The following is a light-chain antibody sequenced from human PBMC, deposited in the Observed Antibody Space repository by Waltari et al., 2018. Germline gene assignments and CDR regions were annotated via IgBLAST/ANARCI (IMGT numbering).Light chain of an antibody. J-gene: IGKJ1*01. Sequence: EIVLTQSPGTLSLSPGERATLSCRASESVRRALAWYQQRPGQAPRLLIYDASSRATGIPDRFSGSGSGTDFSLTISRLEPEDFALYYCQHYRSLPVTFGQATKVEIK. V-gene: IGKV3-20*01. CDR3: QHYRSLPVT. CDR2: DAS. CDR1: ESVRRA.